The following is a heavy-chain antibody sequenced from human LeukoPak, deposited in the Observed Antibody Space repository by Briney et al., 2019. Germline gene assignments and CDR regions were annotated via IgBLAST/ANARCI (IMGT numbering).Heavy chain of an antibody. CDR2: IYAGGKT. V-gene: IGHV3-66*01. J-gene: IGHJ2*01. CDR1: GFTFSSYS. Sequence: GGSLRLSCAASGFTFSSYSMNWVRQAPGKGLEWVSVIYAGGKTYYADSVTDRFTISRDNSKNTVFLQMNSLRGDDTAVYFCARGDSGSYYDWYFDHWGRGTLVTVSS. D-gene: IGHD1-26*01. CDR3: ARGDSGSYYDWYFDH.